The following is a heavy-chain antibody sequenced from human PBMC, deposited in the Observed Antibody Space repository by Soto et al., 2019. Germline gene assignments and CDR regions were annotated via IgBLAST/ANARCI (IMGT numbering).Heavy chain of an antibody. D-gene: IGHD1-1*01. J-gene: IGHJ5*02. CDR1: GASISGFY. CDR3: LRDGTRTLRAWFAP. Sequence: SETLSLTCTVSGASISGFYWRWIRKSAGKGLQWIGRTYGTVTTEYNPSLKSRVMMSVDTSKTQFTLKFRSVTAAPTALYPSLRDGTRTLRAWFAPLRQG. CDR2: TYGTVTT. V-gene: IGHV4-4*07.